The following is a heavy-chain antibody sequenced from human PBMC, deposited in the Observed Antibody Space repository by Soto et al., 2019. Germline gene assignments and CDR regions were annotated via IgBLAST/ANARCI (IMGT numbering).Heavy chain of an antibody. CDR3: ARVFGSGTQAAFFFDY. CDR2: ISAYNVNT. J-gene: IGHJ4*02. Sequence: QVQLVQSGGEVKKPGASVKVSCKASGYTFTSSGISWVRQAPGQGLEWMGWISAYNVNTNYGQKFQGRVTMTTDTSTSAAYMELRSLRSDDAAVYYCARVFGSGTQAAFFFDYWGQGTLVTGSS. V-gene: IGHV1-18*04. CDR1: GYTFTSSG. D-gene: IGHD3-10*01.